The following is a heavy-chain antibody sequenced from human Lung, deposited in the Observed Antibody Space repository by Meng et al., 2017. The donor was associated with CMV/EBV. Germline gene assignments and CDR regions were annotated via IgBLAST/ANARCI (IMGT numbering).Heavy chain of an antibody. CDR3: ARGHYGDSSDYFDF. V-gene: IGHV4-59*01. J-gene: IGHJ4*02. D-gene: IGHD4/OR15-4a*01. Sequence: SETLSLXCTVSGGSISHYCWNWIRQPPGKGLEWIGYIYYNRGTNYNPSLKGRVTISLETSKNQFSLKLSSVTAADTAVYYCARGHYGDSSDYFDFWGQGTPVTFSS. CDR1: GGSISHYC. CDR2: IYYNRGT.